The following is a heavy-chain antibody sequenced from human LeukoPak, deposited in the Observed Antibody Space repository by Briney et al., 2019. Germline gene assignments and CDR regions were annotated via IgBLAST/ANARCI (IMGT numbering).Heavy chain of an antibody. J-gene: IGHJ4*02. V-gene: IGHV1-24*01. D-gene: IGHD4-17*01. CDR1: GYTLTELS. CDR3: ATHPHNYGDYGIEFDY. CDR2: FDPEDGET. Sequence: ASVEVSCKVSGYTLTELSMHWVRQAPGKGLEWMGGFDPEDGETIYAQKFQGRVTMTEDTSTDTAYMELSSLRSEDTAVYYCATHPHNYGDYGIEFDYWGQGTLVTVSS.